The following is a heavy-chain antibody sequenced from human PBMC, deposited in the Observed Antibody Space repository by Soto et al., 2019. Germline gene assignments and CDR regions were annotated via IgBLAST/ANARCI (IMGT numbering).Heavy chain of an antibody. D-gene: IGHD3-10*01. CDR2: ISYDGSNK. Sequence: GGSLRLSCAASGFTFSSYAMHWVRQAPGKGLEWVAVISYDGSNKYYADSVKGRFTISRDNTKNTLYLQMNSLRAEDTAVYYCARDGGRVGWFGELYDGINYYGMDVWGQGTTVTVSS. CDR1: GFTFSSYA. CDR3: ARDGGRVGWFGELYDGINYYGMDV. J-gene: IGHJ6*02. V-gene: IGHV3-30-3*01.